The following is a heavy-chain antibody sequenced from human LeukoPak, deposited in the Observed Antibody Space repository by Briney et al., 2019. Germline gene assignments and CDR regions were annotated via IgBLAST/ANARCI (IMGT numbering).Heavy chain of an antibody. CDR1: GFTFSSYG. CDR3: AKFNGGNSDGWFDP. V-gene: IGHV3-30*02. D-gene: IGHD4-23*01. J-gene: IGHJ5*02. CDR2: IRYDGSNK. Sequence: GGSLRLSCAASGFTFSSYGMHWVRQAPGKGLEWVAFIRYDGSNKYYADFVKGRFTISRDNSKNTLYLQMNSLRAEDTAVYYCAKFNGGNSDGWFDPWGQGTLVTVSS.